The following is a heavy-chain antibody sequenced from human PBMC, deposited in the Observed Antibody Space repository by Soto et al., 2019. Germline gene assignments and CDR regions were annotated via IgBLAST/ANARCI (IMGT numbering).Heavy chain of an antibody. D-gene: IGHD4-17*01. CDR3: ARGVDGDYGPLYYYYMDV. Sequence: QVQLQESGPGLVKPSETLSLTCTVSGGSISSYYWSWIRQPPGKGLEWIGYIYYSGSTNYNPSLKSRVTISVDTSKNQCSLKLSSVTAADTAVYYCARGVDGDYGPLYYYYMDVWGKGTTVTVSS. V-gene: IGHV4-59*01. J-gene: IGHJ6*03. CDR1: GGSISSYY. CDR2: IYYSGST.